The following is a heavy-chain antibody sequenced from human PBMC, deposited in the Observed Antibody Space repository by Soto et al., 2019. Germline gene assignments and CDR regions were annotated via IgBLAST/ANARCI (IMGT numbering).Heavy chain of an antibody. V-gene: IGHV3-30-3*01. Sequence: GGSLRLSCAASGFTFSSYAMHWVRQAPGKGLEWVAVISYDGSNKYYADSVKGRFTISRDNSKNTLYLQMNSLRAEDTAVYYCARDLGLYYYDSSGIDYWGQGTLVTVSS. CDR3: ARDLGLYYYDSSGIDY. CDR2: ISYDGSNK. D-gene: IGHD3-22*01. J-gene: IGHJ4*02. CDR1: GFTFSSYA.